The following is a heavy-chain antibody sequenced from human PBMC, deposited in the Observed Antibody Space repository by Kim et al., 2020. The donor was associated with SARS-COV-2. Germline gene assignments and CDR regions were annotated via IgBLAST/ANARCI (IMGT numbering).Heavy chain of an antibody. CDR2: IKVSAGRT. D-gene: IGHD5-12*01. CDR1: GYTFTSYH. J-gene: IGHJ4*02. Sequence: ASVKVSCKAFGYTFTSYHMHWVRRAPGQGLEWIGIIKVSAGRTIYAQKFQDRVMMTRDTSTSTVYMELSCLKSDDTAVYYCARELIDGYNLDYWGQGTLVIVSS. CDR3: ARELIDGYNLDY. V-gene: IGHV1-46*01.